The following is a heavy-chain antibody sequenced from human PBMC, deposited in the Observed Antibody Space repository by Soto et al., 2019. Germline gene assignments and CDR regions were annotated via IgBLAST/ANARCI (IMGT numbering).Heavy chain of an antibody. V-gene: IGHV3-23*01. J-gene: IGHJ4*02. Sequence: EVQLLESGGGLVQPGESLRLSCAASGYPFSSYAMIWVRQAPGKGLEWVSSISGSGATYYADSVKGRFTFSRDNSRNRVYLQMNSLRAEDTAAYYCARDLRSASGWYAPGYWGQGTLVTVSS. CDR1: GYPFSSYA. D-gene: IGHD6-19*01. CDR2: ISGSGAT. CDR3: ARDLRSASGWYAPGY.